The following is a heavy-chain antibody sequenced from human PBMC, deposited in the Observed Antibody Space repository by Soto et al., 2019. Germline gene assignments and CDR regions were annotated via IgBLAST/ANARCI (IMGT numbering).Heavy chain of an antibody. CDR2: ISSSGSTI. CDR3: ARGYCGGDCYADVAFDI. D-gene: IGHD2-21*01. Sequence: PGGSLRLSCAASGFTFSDYYMSWIRQAPGKGLEWVSYISSSGSTIYYADSVKGRFTISRDNAKNSLYLQMNSLRAEDAAVYYCARGYCGGDCYADVAFDIWGQGTMVTVSS. J-gene: IGHJ3*02. CDR1: GFTFSDYY. V-gene: IGHV3-11*01.